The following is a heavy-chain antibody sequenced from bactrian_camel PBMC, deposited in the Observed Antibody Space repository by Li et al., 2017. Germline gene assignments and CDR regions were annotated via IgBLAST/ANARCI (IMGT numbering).Heavy chain of an antibody. Sequence: HVQLVESGGGSVQAGGSLTLTCRGSGYDYSRNCMSWFRQSPGKEREWVADINTGGGDGGIKYYADSVKGRFTISRDDAKNTLELLMNSLKPEDTAMYYCAADPQPPGYECDSGTWLYWGQGTQVTVS. CDR3: AADPQPPGYECDSGTWLY. CDR1: GYDYSRNC. V-gene: IGHV3S1*01. J-gene: IGHJ4*01. D-gene: IGHD3*01. CDR2: INTGGGDGGIK.